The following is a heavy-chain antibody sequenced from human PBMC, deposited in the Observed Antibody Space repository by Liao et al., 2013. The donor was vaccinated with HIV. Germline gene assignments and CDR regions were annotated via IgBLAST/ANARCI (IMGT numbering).Heavy chain of an antibody. V-gene: IGHV4-4*07. CDR1: GGSISSYY. J-gene: IGHJ5*02. CDR3: ARDRAYYDYVWGSYRLSGWFDP. CDR2: IYTSGST. Sequence: QVQLQESGPGLVKPSETLSLTCTVSGGSISSYYWSWIRQSAGKRLEWIGRIYTSGSTNYNPSLKSRVTMSVDTSKNQFSLKLSSVTAADTAVYYCARDRAYYDYVWGSYRLSGWFDPWGQGTLVTVSS. D-gene: IGHD3-16*02.